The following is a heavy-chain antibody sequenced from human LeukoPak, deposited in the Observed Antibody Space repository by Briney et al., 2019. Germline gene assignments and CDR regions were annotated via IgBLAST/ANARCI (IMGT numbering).Heavy chain of an antibody. CDR1: GGTFSSYA. Sequence: ASVTVSCKASGGTFSSYAISWVRQAPGQGLEWMGWINPNSGGTNYARKFQGRVTMTRDTSVSTAYMELSRLRSDDTAVYYCAREGEVVVTAAAHDYWGQGTLVTVSS. CDR2: INPNSGGT. CDR3: AREGEVVVTAAAHDY. D-gene: IGHD3-22*01. V-gene: IGHV1-2*02. J-gene: IGHJ4*02.